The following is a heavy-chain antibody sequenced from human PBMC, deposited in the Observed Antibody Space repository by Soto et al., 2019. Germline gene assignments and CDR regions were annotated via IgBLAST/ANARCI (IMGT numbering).Heavy chain of an antibody. J-gene: IGHJ3*02. Sequence: PGGSLRLSCAASGFTFSSYAMSWVRQAPGKGLEWVSAISGSGGSTYYADSVKGRFTISRDNSKNTLYLQMNSLRAEDTAVYYCAKTRQGHRYCSSTSCVGAFDIWGQGTMVTV. CDR1: GFTFSSYA. CDR3: AKTRQGHRYCSSTSCVGAFDI. V-gene: IGHV3-23*01. CDR2: ISGSGGST. D-gene: IGHD2-2*01.